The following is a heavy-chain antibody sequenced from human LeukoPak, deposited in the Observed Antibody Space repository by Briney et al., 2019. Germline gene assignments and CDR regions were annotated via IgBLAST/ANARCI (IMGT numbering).Heavy chain of an antibody. CDR2: IYTSGST. V-gene: IGHV4-4*07. J-gene: IGHJ6*02. CDR3: ARGPFTMVRGVIIYYYYGMDV. D-gene: IGHD3-10*01. CDR1: GGSISSYY. Sequence: KTSETLSLTCTVSGGSISSYYWSWIRQPAGKGLEWIGRIYTSGSTNYNPSLKSRVTMSVDTSKNQFSLKLSSVTAADTAAYYCARGPFTMVRGVIIYYYYGMDVWGQGTTVTVSS.